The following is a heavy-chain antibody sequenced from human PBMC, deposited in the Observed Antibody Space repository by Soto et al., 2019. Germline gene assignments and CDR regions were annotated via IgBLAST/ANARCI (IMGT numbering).Heavy chain of an antibody. D-gene: IGHD2-2*02. CDR3: AREQVVVVTAAIGRPESNTGDTYCDGMDF. J-gene: IGHJ6*02. CDR2: IYYSGDT. Sequence: QVQLQESGPGLVKPSQTLSLSCTVSGGSITSGEHFWRWIRQPPGKGLERMWHIYYSGDTYYNPSLKGRVTHSADPPKYQFSLKPNSLPDAYTGVYYCAREQVVVVTAAIGRPESNTGDTYCDGMDFWGHGTTVTVSS. V-gene: IGHV4-30-4*01. CDR1: GGSITSGEHF.